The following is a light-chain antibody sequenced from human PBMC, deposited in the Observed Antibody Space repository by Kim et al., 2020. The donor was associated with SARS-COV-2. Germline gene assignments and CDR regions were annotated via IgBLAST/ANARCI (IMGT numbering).Light chain of an antibody. V-gene: IGLV2-11*01. J-gene: IGLJ3*02. CDR1: SSDIGNYDF. Sequence: QSALTQPRSVSGSPGQSVTISCTGTSSDIGNYDFVSWYQQHPGKAPKPIIYDVNERPSGVPYRFSGSKSGNTASLTISGLQADDEADYYFCSYAGNSIWLFGGGTQLTVL. CDR3: CSYAGNSIWL. CDR2: DVN.